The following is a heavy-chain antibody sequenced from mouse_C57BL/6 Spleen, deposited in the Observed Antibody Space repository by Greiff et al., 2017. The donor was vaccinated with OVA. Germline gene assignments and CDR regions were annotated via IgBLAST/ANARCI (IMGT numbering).Heavy chain of an antibody. CDR2: INPSTGGT. J-gene: IGHJ4*01. V-gene: IGHV1-42*01. Sequence: VQLQQSGPELVKPGASVKISCKASGYSFTGYYMNWVKQSPEKSLEWIGEINPSTGGTTYNQKFKAKATLTVDKSSSTAYMQLKSLTSEDSAVYYCARGGNPAMDYWGQGTSVTVSS. CDR1: GYSFTGYY. CDR3: ARGGNPAMDY.